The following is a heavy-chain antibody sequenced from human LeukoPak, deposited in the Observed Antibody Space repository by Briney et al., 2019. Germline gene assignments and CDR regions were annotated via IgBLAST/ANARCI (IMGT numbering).Heavy chain of an antibody. V-gene: IGHV4-39*02. CDR1: SGSITSSVYY. CDR3: AIYSSSSGRIDP. CDR2: INYSAAT. J-gene: IGHJ5*02. D-gene: IGHD2-15*01. Sequence: SETLSLTCTVSSGSITSSVYYCSWLRQPPGKGLVWIAGINYSAATHYNPSLKSRVTISVDTSKNHFSLNLSSVTAADTAVYYCAIYSSSSGRIDPWGQGTLVTVSS.